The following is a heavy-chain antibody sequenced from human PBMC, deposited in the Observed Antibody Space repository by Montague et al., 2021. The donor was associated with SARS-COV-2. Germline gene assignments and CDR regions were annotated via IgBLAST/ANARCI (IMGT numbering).Heavy chain of an antibody. D-gene: IGHD6-6*01. Sequence: SETLSLTCAVSGASVASGNFYWSWIRQPPGKGLEGIGYIYYTGHTNYNPSLESRVTMPVDPSKNQFSLTLTSVTAADTAVYYCARSRANVPSRPGFDYWGQGALVTVSS. CDR1: GASVASGNFY. CDR3: ARSRANVPSRPGFDY. J-gene: IGHJ4*02. CDR2: IYYTGHT. V-gene: IGHV4-61*01.